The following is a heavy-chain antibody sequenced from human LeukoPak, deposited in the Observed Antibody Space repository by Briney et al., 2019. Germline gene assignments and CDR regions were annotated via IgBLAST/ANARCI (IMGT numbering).Heavy chain of an antibody. Sequence: SETLSLTCTVSGGSISSSSYYWGWIRQPPGKGLEWIGSIYYSGSTYYNPSLKSRVTISVDTSKNQFSLKLSSVTAADTAVYYCASPYCSSTSCYSGWFDPWGQGTLVTVSS. CDR3: ASPYCSSTSCYSGWFDP. CDR1: GGSISSSSYY. CDR2: IYYSGST. D-gene: IGHD2-2*01. V-gene: IGHV4-39*01. J-gene: IGHJ5*02.